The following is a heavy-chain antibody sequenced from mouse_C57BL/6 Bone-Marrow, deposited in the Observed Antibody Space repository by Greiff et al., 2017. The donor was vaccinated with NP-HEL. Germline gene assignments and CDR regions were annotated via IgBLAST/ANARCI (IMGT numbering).Heavy chain of an antibody. J-gene: IGHJ4*01. Sequence: QVQLQQPGTELVKPGASVKLSCKASGYTFTSYWMPWVKQRPGQGLEWIGNINPSNGGTNYNEKFKSKATLTVDKSSSTAYMQLSSLTSEDSAVYYCARRDYGSSYDDAMDYWGQGTSVTVSS. V-gene: IGHV1-53*01. CDR3: ARRDYGSSYDDAMDY. CDR1: GYTFTSYW. D-gene: IGHD1-1*01. CDR2: INPSNGGT.